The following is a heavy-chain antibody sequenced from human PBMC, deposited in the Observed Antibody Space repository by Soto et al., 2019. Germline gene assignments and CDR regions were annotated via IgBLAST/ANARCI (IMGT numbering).Heavy chain of an antibody. J-gene: IGHJ4*01. Sequence: GESLKISCKASGNSFIPYWIGWVRQMPGEGLEWMGIIYPSDSTTRYSPSFQGQVSISADKSISTAYLQWSSLKASDTAMYYCARRLSYSSGWDCWGQGTLVTAPQ. CDR2: IYPSDSTT. D-gene: IGHD6-19*01. V-gene: IGHV5-51*01. CDR1: GNSFIPYW. CDR3: ARRLSYSSGWDC.